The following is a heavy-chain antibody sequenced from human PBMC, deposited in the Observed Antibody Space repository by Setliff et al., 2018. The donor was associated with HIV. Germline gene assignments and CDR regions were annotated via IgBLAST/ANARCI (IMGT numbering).Heavy chain of an antibody. D-gene: IGHD1-26*01. Sequence: SETLSLTCAVYGGSFSGYYWSWIRQPPGKGLEWIGEINHSGSTNYNPSLKSRVTISVDTSKNQFSLKLSSVTAADTAVYYCASATGATPYAFDIWGQGTMVTVSS. CDR1: GGSFSGYY. J-gene: IGHJ3*02. CDR2: INHSGST. CDR3: ASATGATPYAFDI. V-gene: IGHV4-34*01.